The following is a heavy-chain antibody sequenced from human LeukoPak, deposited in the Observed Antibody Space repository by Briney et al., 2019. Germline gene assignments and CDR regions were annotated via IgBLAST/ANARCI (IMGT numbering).Heavy chain of an antibody. CDR3: ARVVYNWFDP. V-gene: IGHV4-31*03. D-gene: IGHD2-15*01. Sequence: SETLSLTCTVSGGYISSGGYYWSWIRQHPGKRLEWIGYIYYSGSTYYNPSLKSRVTISVDTSKNQFSLKLSSVTAADTAVYYCARVVYNWFDPWGQGTLVTVSS. J-gene: IGHJ5*02. CDR1: GGYISSGGYY. CDR2: IYYSGST.